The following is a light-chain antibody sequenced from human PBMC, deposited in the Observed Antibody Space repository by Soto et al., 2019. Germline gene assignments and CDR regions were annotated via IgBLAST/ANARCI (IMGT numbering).Light chain of an antibody. Sequence: EIVLTQSPATLSLSPGERATLSCRASQSVSSYLAWYHQKPGQAPRLLIYDASNRATGIPARFSGSGSGTDFTLTIISRVPEDVLIYYCQQRSNWPPVTFGGGTKVEIK. CDR1: QSVSSY. J-gene: IGKJ4*01. CDR2: DAS. CDR3: QQRSNWPPVT. V-gene: IGKV3-11*01.